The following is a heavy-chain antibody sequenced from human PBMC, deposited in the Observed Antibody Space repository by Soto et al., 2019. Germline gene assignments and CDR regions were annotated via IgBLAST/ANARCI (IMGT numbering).Heavy chain of an antibody. CDR3: AKDGRYSSSWYEY. D-gene: IGHD6-13*01. CDR2: ISYDGSNK. CDR1: GFTFSSYG. Sequence: GGSLRLSCAASGFTFSSYGMHWVRQAPGKGLEWVAVISYDGSNKYYADSVKGRFTISRDNSKNTLYLQMNSLRAEDTAVYYCAKDGRYSSSWYEYWGQGTLVTVSS. V-gene: IGHV3-30*18. J-gene: IGHJ4*02.